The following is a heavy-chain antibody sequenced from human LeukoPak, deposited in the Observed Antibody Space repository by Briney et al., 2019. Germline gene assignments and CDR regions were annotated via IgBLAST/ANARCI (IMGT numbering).Heavy chain of an antibody. CDR2: IKFDGNEE. V-gene: IGHV3-7*01. J-gene: IGHJ4*02. D-gene: IGHD1-1*01. CDR3: KSGGAAPGSFDY. CDR1: GFSFSSYW. Sequence: GGSLRLSCAASGFSFSSYWMSWMRQAPGKGLEWVANIKFDGNEEYYVDSVKGRFTISRDNAKNSLYLQLNSLRVEDTAVYYCKSGGAAPGSFDYWGQGTLVTVSS.